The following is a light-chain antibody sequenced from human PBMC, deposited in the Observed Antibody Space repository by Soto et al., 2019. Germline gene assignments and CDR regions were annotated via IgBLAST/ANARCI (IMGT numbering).Light chain of an antibody. CDR3: SSYTRNNNSPL. CDR2: DVS. CDR1: SSDVGGYNY. Sequence: QSVLTQPASVSGSPGQSITISCTGTSSDVGGYNYVSWYQQHPGKAPKLMIYDVSSRPSGVSNRFSGSKSGNTASLTISGLQAEDEADYYCSSYTRNNNSPLFGGGTQLTVL. V-gene: IGLV2-14*01. J-gene: IGLJ2*01.